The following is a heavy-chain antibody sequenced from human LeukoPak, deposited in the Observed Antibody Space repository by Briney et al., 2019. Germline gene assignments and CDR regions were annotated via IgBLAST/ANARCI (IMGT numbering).Heavy chain of an antibody. CDR2: ISGSGGSR. D-gene: IGHD1-1*01. V-gene: IGHV3-23*01. CDR3: AKATTAAEYYFDF. J-gene: IGHJ4*02. Sequence: PGGSLRLSCAASGFSFSSYDMSWVRQAPGKGLEWVSGISGSGGSRYYADSVKGRFTISRDNSKNTLYLQMNSLRAEDTAIYYCAKATTAAEYYFDFWGQGTLVTVPS. CDR1: GFSFSSYD.